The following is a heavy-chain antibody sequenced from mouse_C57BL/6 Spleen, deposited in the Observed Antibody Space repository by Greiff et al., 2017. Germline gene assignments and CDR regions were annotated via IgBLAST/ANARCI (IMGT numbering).Heavy chain of an antibody. CDR2: INPSNGGT. J-gene: IGHJ4*01. CDR3: ATWGKGGMDK. Sequence: QVQLQQPGTELVKPGASVKLSCKASGYTFTSYWMHWVKQRPGQGLEWIGNINPSNGGTNYNEKFKSKATQTVDKASSTEDMQLSSLTSEGSAVHYCATWGKGGMDKWGQGTAVTVSS. CDR1: GYTFTSYW. V-gene: IGHV1-53*01. D-gene: IGHD1-3*01.